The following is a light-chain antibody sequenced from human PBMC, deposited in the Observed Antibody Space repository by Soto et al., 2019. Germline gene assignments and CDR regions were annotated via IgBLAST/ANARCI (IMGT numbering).Light chain of an antibody. CDR3: QQFGGSSRT. Sequence: EVVLTQSPDTLSLSPGETATLSCRASQSVSSYLTWYQQKPGQAPRLLIFGASKRATGIPDRFTGSGSGTDFTLTITRLEPEDFAVYYCQQFGGSSRTFGQGTKVDIK. J-gene: IGKJ1*01. CDR2: GAS. CDR1: QSVSSY. V-gene: IGKV3-20*01.